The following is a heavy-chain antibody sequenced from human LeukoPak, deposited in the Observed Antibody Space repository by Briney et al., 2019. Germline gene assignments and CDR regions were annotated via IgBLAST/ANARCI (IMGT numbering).Heavy chain of an antibody. CDR1: GGTFSSYA. V-gene: IGHV1-69*13. CDR3: ARDSSYCSSTSCPDDAFDI. Sequence: GASVTVSCKASGGTFSSYAISWVRQAPGQGLEWMGGIIPIFGTANYAQKFQGRVTITADESTSTAYMELSSLRSEDTAVYYCARDSSYCSSTSCPDDAFDIWGQGTMVTVSS. J-gene: IGHJ3*02. D-gene: IGHD2-2*01. CDR2: IIPIFGTA.